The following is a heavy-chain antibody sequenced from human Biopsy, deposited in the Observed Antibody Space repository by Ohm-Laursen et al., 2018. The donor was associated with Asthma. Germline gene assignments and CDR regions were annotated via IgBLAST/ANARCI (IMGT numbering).Heavy chain of an antibody. CDR2: VNTGNGGT. V-gene: IGHV1-3*04. J-gene: IGHJ3*01. D-gene: IGHD3-9*01. CDR1: GYNFISFA. Sequence: ASVKVSCKVSGYNFISFAIHWVRQAPGQRLEWMGWVNTGNGGTKYSQKFQGRVTITRDTSASTAYMELRSLRSEDTVTYYCARTYYDFLTGQVKDVFGVWGQGTMVTVSS. CDR3: ARTYYDFLTGQVKDVFGV.